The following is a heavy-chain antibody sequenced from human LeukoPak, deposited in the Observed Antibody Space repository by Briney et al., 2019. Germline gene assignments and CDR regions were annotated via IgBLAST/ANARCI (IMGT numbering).Heavy chain of an antibody. J-gene: IGHJ4*02. D-gene: IGHD3-22*01. CDR1: GYTFTTCG. CDR3: ARDRGHDSGGYFRY. Sequence: ASVKVSCKASGYTFTTCGISWVRQAPGQGLEWMGWISANNGNTNYAQKLQGRVTMTTDTSTTTAYMELRSLGSDDTAVYYCARDRGHDSGGYFRYWGQGTLVTVSS. V-gene: IGHV1-18*01. CDR2: ISANNGNT.